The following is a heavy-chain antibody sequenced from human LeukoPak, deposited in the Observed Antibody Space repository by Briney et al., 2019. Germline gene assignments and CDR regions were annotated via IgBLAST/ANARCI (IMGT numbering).Heavy chain of an antibody. CDR1: GYTFTSYY. CDR3: ARDLLTDYADY. V-gene: IGHV1-46*01. J-gene: IGHJ4*02. D-gene: IGHD4-17*01. Sequence: ASVKVSCKASGYTFTSYYMHWVRQAPGQGLEWMGIINPSGGSTSYAQKFQGRVTMTRDTSTSTVYMELSSLRSKDTAVYYCARDLLTDYADYWGQGTLVTVSS. CDR2: INPSGGST.